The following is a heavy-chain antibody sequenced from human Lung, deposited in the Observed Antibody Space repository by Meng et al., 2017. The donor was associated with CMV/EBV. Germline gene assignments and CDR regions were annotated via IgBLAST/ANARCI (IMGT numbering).Heavy chain of an antibody. D-gene: IGHD3-22*01. CDR2: INPKTCGT. Sequence: QVHLAQSGAEVKPPGASVKVSCEASGYKVTDYYQPWIRQAPGEGLEWMGRINPKTCGTSYAQKFQGRVTMTRETSIITIYMDLRRLTSDDTAVYFCARVTPGNDTGYYYPHFDYWGQGTLVTVSS. V-gene: IGHV1-2*06. J-gene: IGHJ4*02. CDR3: ARVTPGNDTGYYYPHFDY. CDR1: GYKVTDYY.